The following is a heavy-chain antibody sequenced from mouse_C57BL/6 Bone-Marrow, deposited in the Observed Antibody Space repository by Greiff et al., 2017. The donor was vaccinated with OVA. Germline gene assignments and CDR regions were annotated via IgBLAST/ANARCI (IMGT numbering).Heavy chain of an antibody. D-gene: IGHD2-4*01. CDR3: AREGLRSFAD. J-gene: IGHJ3*01. V-gene: IGHV1-69*01. CDR1: GYTFTSYW. Sequence: VQLQQPGAELVMPGASVKLSCKASGYTFTSYWMHWVKQRPGQGLEWIGEIDPSDSSTNYNQKFTGKSTLTVDKTASTAYMQRSSLTSEDSAVYYCAREGLRSFADWGQGTLVTVSA. CDR2: IDPSDSST.